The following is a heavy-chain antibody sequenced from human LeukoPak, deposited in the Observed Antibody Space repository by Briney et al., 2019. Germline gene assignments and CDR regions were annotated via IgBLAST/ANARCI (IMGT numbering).Heavy chain of an antibody. D-gene: IGHD3-3*01. V-gene: IGHV1-2*02. J-gene: IGHJ4*02. CDR3: APSNWRDFYFDY. Sequence: ASVTVSFKSSGYIFTDYYMHWVRQAAGQGGEGMGWINPNSGVTNYAQKFQVRITMTSDTSITTAYVQLSRLTSDDTAVYYCAPSNWRDFYFDYWGQGTLVTVSS. CDR2: INPNSGVT. CDR1: GYIFTDYY.